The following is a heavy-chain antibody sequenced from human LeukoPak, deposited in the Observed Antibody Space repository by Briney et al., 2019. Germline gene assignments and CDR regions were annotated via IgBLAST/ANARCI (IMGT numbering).Heavy chain of an antibody. CDR1: GFTFSGCD. CDR3: AKDPYSYGSYFDY. D-gene: IGHD5-18*01. V-gene: IGHV3-30*02. J-gene: IGHJ4*02. Sequence: GGSLRLSCAASGFTFSGCDMHWVRQAPGKGLEWVAFIWYDGRDKYYTDSVKGRFTISRDNSKNTLYLQMNSLRAEDTAMYYCAKDPYSYGSYFDYWGQGTLVTVSS. CDR2: IWYDGRDK.